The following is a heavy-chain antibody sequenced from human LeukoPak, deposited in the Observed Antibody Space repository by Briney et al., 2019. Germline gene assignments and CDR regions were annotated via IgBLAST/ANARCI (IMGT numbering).Heavy chain of an antibody. CDR2: ISYDGSNE. CDR1: GFTFSSYA. J-gene: IGHJ4*02. V-gene: IGHV3-30-3*01. D-gene: IGHD1-26*01. Sequence: GGSLRLSCAASGFTFSSYAMHWVRQAPGKGLEWVAVISYDGSNEYYADSVKGRFTISRDNSKNTLYLQMNSLRAEDTAVYYCAREGVGATPPFDYWGQGTLVTVSS. CDR3: AREGVGATPPFDY.